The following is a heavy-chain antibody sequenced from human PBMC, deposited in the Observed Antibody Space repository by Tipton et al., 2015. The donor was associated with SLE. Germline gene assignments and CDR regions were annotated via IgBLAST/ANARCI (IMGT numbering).Heavy chain of an antibody. CDR3: ARDLEAAAGLDY. Sequence: QVQLVQSGAEVKKPGSSVKVACKASGGTFSSYAISWVRQAPGQGLEWMGRIIPILGIGNYAQKFQGRVTITADKFTSTAYMELSSLRSEDTAVYYCARDLEAAAGLDYWGQGTLVTVSS. D-gene: IGHD6-13*01. V-gene: IGHV1-69*09. CDR2: IIPILGIG. J-gene: IGHJ4*02. CDR1: GGTFSSYA.